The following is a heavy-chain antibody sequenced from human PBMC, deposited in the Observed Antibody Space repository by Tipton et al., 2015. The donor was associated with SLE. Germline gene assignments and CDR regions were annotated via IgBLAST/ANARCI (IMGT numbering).Heavy chain of an antibody. CDR3: ARADSGYAEGYFDY. D-gene: IGHD5-12*01. V-gene: IGHV1-69*09. CDR2: IIPILGIA. J-gene: IGHJ4*02. Sequence: QVQLVQSGAEVKKPGSSVKVSCKASGGTFSTFAISWVRQAPGQGLEWMGRIIPILGIANYAQKFQGRVTITADKSTSTAYMELTSLRSEDTAVYYCARADSGYAEGYFDYWGQGTLVTVSS. CDR1: GGTFSTFA.